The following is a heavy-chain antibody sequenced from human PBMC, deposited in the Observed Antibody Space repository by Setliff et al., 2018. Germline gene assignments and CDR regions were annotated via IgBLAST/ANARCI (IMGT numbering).Heavy chain of an antibody. CDR3: ARSPSSGAYWNPRPFYSDY. D-gene: IGHD1-26*01. CDR1: GASITSGGFY. J-gene: IGHJ4*02. Sequence: TLSLTCTVSGASITSGGFYWTWIRQPAGKGLEWIGHISPSGSTTYNPSVKSRVTISLDTSKNHFSLKLDSVTAADAALYYCARSPSSGAYWNPRPFYSDYWARGTLVTVSS. CDR2: ISPSGST. V-gene: IGHV4-61*09.